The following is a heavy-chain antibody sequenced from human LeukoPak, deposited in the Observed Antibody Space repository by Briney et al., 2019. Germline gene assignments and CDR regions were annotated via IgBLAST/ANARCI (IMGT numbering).Heavy chain of an antibody. CDR2: VLLDGSEQ. CDR1: GFSFSNYW. V-gene: IGHV3-7*01. CDR3: ARRGPPDGMGAFDI. J-gene: IGHJ3*02. D-gene: IGHD3-16*01. Sequence: PGGSLRLSCAASGFSFSNYWMNWVRQAPGKGLEWVANVLLDGSEQYNVDSVKGRFTISRDNAKNSLYLQMNSLRAEDTAVYYCARRGPPDGMGAFDIWGQGTMVTVSS.